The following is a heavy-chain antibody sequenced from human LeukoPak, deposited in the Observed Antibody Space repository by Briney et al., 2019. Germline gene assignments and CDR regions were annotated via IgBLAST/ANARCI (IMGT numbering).Heavy chain of an antibody. J-gene: IGHJ4*02. D-gene: IGHD6-13*01. CDR2: MSGSGDTT. Sequence: GGSLRLSFAASGFDFSDFAMTWVRPAPGKGLEWGSSMSGSGDTTEYAGSVKGRFTISRDNSKNTLYLQMNSLRAEDTAVYCCAKPTLYGSSWYFFDYWGQGTLVTVSS. V-gene: IGHV3-23*01. CDR1: GFDFSDFA. CDR3: AKPTLYGSSWYFFDY.